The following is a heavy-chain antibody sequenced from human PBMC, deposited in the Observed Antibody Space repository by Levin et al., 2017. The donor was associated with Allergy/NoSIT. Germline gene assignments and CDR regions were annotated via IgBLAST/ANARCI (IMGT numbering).Heavy chain of an antibody. V-gene: IGHV3-33*01. CDR2: MWFDGSKK. CDR3: ARVPRGARIGAPADY. J-gene: IGHJ4*02. D-gene: IGHD3-10*01. Sequence: GESLKISCATSGFTFRSFGNHWVRQAPGKGLEWVALMWFDGSKKYYADSVKGRFIVSRDNSKNTFYLEMNTLRVEDTAIYYCARVPRGARIGAPADYWGQGTLVTVSS. CDR1: GFTFRSFG.